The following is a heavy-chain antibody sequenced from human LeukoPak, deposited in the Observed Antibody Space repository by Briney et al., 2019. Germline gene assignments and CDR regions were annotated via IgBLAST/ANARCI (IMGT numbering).Heavy chain of an antibody. CDR1: DSTFSSFA. Sequence: GGSLRLSCAASDSTFSSFAMSWVRQAPGKGLEWVSAITASGITTYYADSVKGRFTISRDSSKNTLFLQMNSLGVEDTALYYCAKIRGQTYYDLDSWGQGTLVTVSS. CDR3: AKIRGQTYYDLDS. J-gene: IGHJ4*02. V-gene: IGHV3-23*01. D-gene: IGHD3-3*01. CDR2: ITASGITT.